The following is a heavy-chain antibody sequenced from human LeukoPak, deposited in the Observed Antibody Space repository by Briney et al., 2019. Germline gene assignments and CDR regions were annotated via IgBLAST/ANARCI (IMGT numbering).Heavy chain of an antibody. V-gene: IGHV1-2*06. CDR2: INPNSGGT. CDR3: ATALGGVWFDP. D-gene: IGHD3-16*01. CDR1: GYTFTGYY. Sequence: VASVKVSCKASGYTFTGYYMHWVRQAPGQGLEWMGRINPNSGGTNYAQKFQGRVTMTRDTSISTAYMELSRLRSEDTAVYFCATALGGVWFDPWGQGTLVTVSS. J-gene: IGHJ5*02.